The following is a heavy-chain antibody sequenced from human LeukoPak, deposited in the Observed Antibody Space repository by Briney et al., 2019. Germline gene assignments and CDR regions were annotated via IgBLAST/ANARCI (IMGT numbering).Heavy chain of an antibody. V-gene: IGHV3-48*02. CDR2: ICRSGDTI. Sequence: GGSLRLSCAAYGFTFNYHSMNLVRQAPGKGLEWISYICRSGDTIYYADSVKGRFTISRDNANNSLYLQMNSLRDEDTAVYYCARLLKYYYDSSGSGEDWYFDLWGRGTLVTVSS. CDR3: ARLLKYYYDSSGSGEDWYFDL. D-gene: IGHD3-22*01. J-gene: IGHJ2*01. CDR1: GFTFNYHS.